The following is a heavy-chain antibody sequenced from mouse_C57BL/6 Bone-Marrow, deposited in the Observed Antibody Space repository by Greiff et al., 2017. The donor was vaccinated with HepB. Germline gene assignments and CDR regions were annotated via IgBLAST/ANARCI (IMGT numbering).Heavy chain of an antibody. D-gene: IGHD2-2*01. CDR3: ARGYDGAWFAY. CDR1: GYTFTSYG. Sequence: VQLVESGAELARPGASVKLSCKASGYTFTSYGISWVKQRTGQGLEWIGEIYPRSGNTYYNEKFKGKATLTADKSSSTAYMELRSLTSEDSAVYFCARGYDGAWFAYWGQGTLVTVSA. J-gene: IGHJ3*01. V-gene: IGHV1-81*01. CDR2: IYPRSGNT.